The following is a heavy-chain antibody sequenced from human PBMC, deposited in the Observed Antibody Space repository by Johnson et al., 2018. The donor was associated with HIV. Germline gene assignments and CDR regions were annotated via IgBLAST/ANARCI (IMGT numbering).Heavy chain of an antibody. CDR1: GFAVSTNY. D-gene: IGHD4-11*01. V-gene: IGHV3-66*02. J-gene: IGHJ3*02. Sequence: VQLVESGGALVQPGGSLRLSCAASGFAVSTNYMSWVRQAPGKGLECVSVIYSGSNTYHADSVKGRFTISRDNSKNTLYLQMNSLRAEDTAVYYCASLTTDDAFDIWGQGTMVTVSS. CDR2: IYSGSNT. CDR3: ASLTTDDAFDI.